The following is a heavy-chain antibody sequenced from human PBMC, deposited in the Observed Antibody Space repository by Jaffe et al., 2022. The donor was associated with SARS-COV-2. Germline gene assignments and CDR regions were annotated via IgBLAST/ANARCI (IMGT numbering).Heavy chain of an antibody. V-gene: IGHV4-39*01. D-gene: IGHD3-9*01. CDR3: ASGPLDYDILTGYYSSQLGRWFDP. Sequence: QLQLQESGPGLVKPSETLSLTCTVSGGSISSSSYYWGWIRQPPGKGLEWIGSIYYSGSTYYNPSLKSRVTISVDTSKNQFSLKLSSVTAADTAVYYCASGPLDYDILTGYYSSQLGRWFDPWGQGTLVTVSS. CDR1: GGSISSSSYY. CDR2: IYYSGST. J-gene: IGHJ5*02.